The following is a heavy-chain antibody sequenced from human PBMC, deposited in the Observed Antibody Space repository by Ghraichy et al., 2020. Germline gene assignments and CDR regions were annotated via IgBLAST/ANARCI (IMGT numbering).Heavy chain of an antibody. J-gene: IGHJ3*02. D-gene: IGHD3-16*01. CDR3: ARQGAWRLVNAFDI. V-gene: IGHV4-39*01. CDR1: GGSISSSSYY. Sequence: SKTLSLTCTVSGGSISSSSYYWGWIRQPPGKGLEWIGSIYYSGSTYYNPSLKSRVTISVDTSKNQFSLKLSSVTAADTAVYYCARQGAWRLVNAFDIWGQGTMVTVSS. CDR2: IYYSGST.